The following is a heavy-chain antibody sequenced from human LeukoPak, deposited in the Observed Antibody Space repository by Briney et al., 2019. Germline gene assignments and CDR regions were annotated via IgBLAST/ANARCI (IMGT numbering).Heavy chain of an antibody. CDR1: GFAFNTYA. CDR2: IWHDGSHK. V-gene: IGHV3-33*01. D-gene: IGHD3-10*01. Sequence: GGSLRLSCAASGFAFNTYAMHWVRQAPGQGLEWVALIWHDGSHKFYSNSVRGQFTISRDNSKNTVSLQMNNLRPEDTAVYYCAREILGSGSYPDFWGQGTLVTVSS. J-gene: IGHJ4*02. CDR3: AREILGSGSYPDF.